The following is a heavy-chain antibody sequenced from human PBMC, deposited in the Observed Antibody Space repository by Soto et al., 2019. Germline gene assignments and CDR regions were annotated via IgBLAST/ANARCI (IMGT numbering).Heavy chain of an antibody. J-gene: IGHJ4*02. V-gene: IGHV4-39*01. CDR1: GGSISSGSYY. Sequence: SETLSLTCTVSGGSISSGSYYWGCIRQPPGKGLEWIGSIYYGGNTYYNPSLKSRVTVSVDTSKNQFSLNLSSVTAADTAVYYCAVGRGYNWNDYYFDYWGLGTLVTVSS. D-gene: IGHD1-20*01. CDR2: IYYGGNT. CDR3: AVGRGYNWNDYYFDY.